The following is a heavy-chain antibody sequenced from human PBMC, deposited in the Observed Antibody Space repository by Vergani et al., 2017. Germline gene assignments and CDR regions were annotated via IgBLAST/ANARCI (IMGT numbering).Heavy chain of an antibody. J-gene: IGHJ5*02. CDR2: IYYSGSN. Sequence: QLQLQESGPGLVKPSATLSLTCSVSGASIRSSNYYWGWIRQPPGKGLEWSASIYYSGSNYYNPSLKSRVTISVHTSKNQFTLKLSSVTAADTAVYFCARHSTVEWLVKLGWIVACGQEIMVTVSS. V-gene: IGHV4-39*01. CDR3: ARHSTVEWLVKLGWIVA. D-gene: IGHD6-19*01. CDR1: GASIRSSNYY.